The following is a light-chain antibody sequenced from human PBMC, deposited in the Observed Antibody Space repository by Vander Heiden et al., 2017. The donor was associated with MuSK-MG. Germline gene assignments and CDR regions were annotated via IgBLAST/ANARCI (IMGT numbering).Light chain of an antibody. CDR3: QAWDSNTVV. CDR1: NLGNKY. Sequence: SYELTQPPSVSVSPGQTVSITCSGGNLGNKYVCWYQQKPGQSPVVLIYQDRQRPSGIPDRFSGSNSGDTATLTISGAQAMDEADYYGQAWDSNTVVFGGGSRLTV. CDR2: QDR. J-gene: IGLJ2*01. V-gene: IGLV3-1*01.